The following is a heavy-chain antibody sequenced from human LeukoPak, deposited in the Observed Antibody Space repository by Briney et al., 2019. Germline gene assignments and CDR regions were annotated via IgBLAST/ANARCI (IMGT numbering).Heavy chain of an antibody. CDR2: IYYSGST. CDR3: ARDEVDGDYRWFDP. D-gene: IGHD4-17*01. V-gene: IGHV4-59*01. J-gene: IGHJ5*02. Sequence: SETLSLTCTVSGGSISSYYWSWIRQPPGKGLEGIGYIYYSGSTNYNPSLKSRFPISVDTSKNQFSLKLSSVTAADTAVYYCARDEVDGDYRWFDPWGQGTLVTVSS. CDR1: GGSISSYY.